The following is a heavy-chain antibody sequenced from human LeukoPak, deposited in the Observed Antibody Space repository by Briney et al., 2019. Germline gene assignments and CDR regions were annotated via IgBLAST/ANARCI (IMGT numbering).Heavy chain of an antibody. CDR3: VREPIPGSYPLYYYYYYMDV. D-gene: IGHD1-26*01. Sequence: GASVKVSCKASGGTFSSYAISWVRQAPGQGLEWMGGIIPIFGTANYAQKFQGRVTITTDESTSTAYMELSSLRSEDTAVYYCVREPIPGSYPLYYYYYYMDVWGKGTTVTVSS. CDR1: GGTFSSYA. CDR2: IIPIFGTA. J-gene: IGHJ6*03. V-gene: IGHV1-69*05.